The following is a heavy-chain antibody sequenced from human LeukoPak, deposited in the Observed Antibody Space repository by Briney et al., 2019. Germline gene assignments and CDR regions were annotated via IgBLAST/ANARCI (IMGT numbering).Heavy chain of an antibody. Sequence: PGGSLRLSCAASGFTFSNYGMHWVRQAPGKGLEWVTFIRNDGSSKDYANTVMGRFTVSRDNLKNTLYLQMNSLRAEDTAAYYCAGGTAADGNSFDSWGQGTLVTVSS. J-gene: IGHJ4*02. CDR3: AGGTAADGNSFDS. CDR1: GFTFSNYG. D-gene: IGHD6-13*01. V-gene: IGHV3-30*02. CDR2: IRNDGSSK.